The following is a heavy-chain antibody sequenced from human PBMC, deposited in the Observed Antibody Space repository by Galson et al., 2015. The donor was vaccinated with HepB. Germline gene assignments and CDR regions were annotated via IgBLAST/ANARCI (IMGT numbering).Heavy chain of an antibody. CDR2: IYSGGST. J-gene: IGHJ4*02. D-gene: IGHD6-19*01. V-gene: IGHV3-53*01. CDR1: GFTVTITY. CDR3: ARDYHSSGWYSGFDY. Sequence: LRLSCAASGFTVTITYMSWVRQAPGKGLEWVSVIYSGGSTYYGESVKGRFTMSRDSSKNTVYLQMNSLRAEDTAVYYCARDYHSSGWYSGFDYWGQGTLVTVSS.